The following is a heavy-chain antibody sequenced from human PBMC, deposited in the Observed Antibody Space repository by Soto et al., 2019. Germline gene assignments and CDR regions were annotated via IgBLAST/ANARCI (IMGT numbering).Heavy chain of an antibody. Sequence: QVQLVQSGAEVKKPGASVKVSCKASGYTFTSYGISWVRQAPGQGLEWMGWISAYNGNTNYAQKLQGRVTMTTDTSTSTAYMELRSLRSDDTAVYYCARDAGLRWFGELSDAFDIWGQGTMVTVSS. D-gene: IGHD3-10*01. CDR2: ISAYNGNT. CDR1: GYTFTSYG. J-gene: IGHJ3*02. V-gene: IGHV1-18*01. CDR3: ARDAGLRWFGELSDAFDI.